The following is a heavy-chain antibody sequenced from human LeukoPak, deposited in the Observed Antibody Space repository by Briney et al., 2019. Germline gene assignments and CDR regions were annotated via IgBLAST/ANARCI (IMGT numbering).Heavy chain of an antibody. Sequence: ASVKVSCKASGYTFTSYDINWVRQATGQGLEWMGWMNPNSGNTGYAQKFQGRVTITRNTSISTAYMELSSLRSEDTAVYYCARTYSGGQGAYYWGQGTLVTVSS. CDR1: GYTFTSYD. J-gene: IGHJ4*02. D-gene: IGHD6-19*01. CDR2: MNPNSGNT. V-gene: IGHV1-8*01. CDR3: ARTYSGGQGAYY.